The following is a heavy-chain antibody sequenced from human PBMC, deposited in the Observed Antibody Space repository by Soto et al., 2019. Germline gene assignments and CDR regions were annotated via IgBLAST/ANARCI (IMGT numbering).Heavy chain of an antibody. CDR1: GGSISNYY. V-gene: IGHV4-59*08. CDR3: ARRLTYYYGSGSHNYFDY. CDR2: IYYSGSA. D-gene: IGHD3-10*01. J-gene: IGHJ4*02. Sequence: PSETLSLTCTVSGGSISNYYWSWIRQPPGKGLEWIGYIYYSGSANYNPSLKSRVTISVDTSKNQFSLKLSSVTAADTAVYYCARRLTYYYGSGSHNYFDYWGQGTLVTVSS.